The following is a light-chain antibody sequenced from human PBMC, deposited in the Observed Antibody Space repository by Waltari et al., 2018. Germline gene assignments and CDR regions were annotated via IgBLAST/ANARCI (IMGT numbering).Light chain of an antibody. CDR3: QQYAGSPIT. Sequence: EIVLTQSPGPLSFSPGERATLSCRATQSVSHSNLAWYQQKGGQAPRLLIYGASSRATGIPDRFSGSGSGTDFTLSISRLEPEDYGVYYCQQYAGSPITFGGGTKVEI. CDR2: GAS. CDR1: QSVSHSN. J-gene: IGKJ4*01. V-gene: IGKV3-20*01.